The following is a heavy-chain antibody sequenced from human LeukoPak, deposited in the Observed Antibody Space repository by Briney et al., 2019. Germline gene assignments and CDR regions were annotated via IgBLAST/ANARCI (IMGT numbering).Heavy chain of an antibody. CDR1: GFXFSPYW. CDR2: INSDGTVT. CDR3: VREYGSSCYS. V-gene: IGHV3-74*01. J-gene: IGHJ4*02. D-gene: IGHD6-13*01. Sequence: GGSLRLSCAASGFXFSPYWIKWVRQAPGKGLEWVSRINSDGTVTSYADSVKGRFTVSRDNAKNTLHLRMNSLRAEDTAVYFCVREYGSSCYSWGQGALVTVSP.